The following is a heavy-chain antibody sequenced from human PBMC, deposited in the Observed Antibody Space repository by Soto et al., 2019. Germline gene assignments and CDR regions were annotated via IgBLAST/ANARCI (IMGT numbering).Heavy chain of an antibody. V-gene: IGHV2-5*01. CDR3: AHRGYGDYPRDNWVDP. J-gene: IGHJ5*02. CDR1: GFSLSSGGVG. D-gene: IGHD4-17*01. CDR2: IYWNNDI. Sequence: SGPTLVNPTQTLTLTCTFSGFSLSSGGVGVGWIRQPPGKALEWLALIYWNNDIRYSPSLKSRLTINKDTSKNQVVLTMTNIDPVDTATYYCAHRGYGDYPRDNWVDPWGQGTLVTVSS.